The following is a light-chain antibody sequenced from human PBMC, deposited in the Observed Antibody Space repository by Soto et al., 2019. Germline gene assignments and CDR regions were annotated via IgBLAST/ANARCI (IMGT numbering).Light chain of an antibody. CDR2: DAS. CDR1: QSISSW. Sequence: DLHMTQSPSTLSASVGARVTITCRASQSISSWLAWYQQKSGKAPKVLIYDASRLESGVPSRFSGSGSGTEFTLTISSLQPDDFATYYCQQYNSYSWTFGQGTKVDI. J-gene: IGKJ1*01. V-gene: IGKV1-5*01. CDR3: QQYNSYSWT.